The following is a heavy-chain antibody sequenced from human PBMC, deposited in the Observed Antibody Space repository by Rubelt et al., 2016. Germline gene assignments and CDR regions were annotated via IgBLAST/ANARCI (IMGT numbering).Heavy chain of an antibody. CDR3: ASGSSEWLMDAFDI. CDR1: GGSFSGYY. V-gene: IGHV4-34*01. Sequence: QVQLQQWGAGLLKPSETLSLTCAVYGGSFSGYYWSWIRQPPGKGLEWIGEINHSGSTNYNPSLKSRVTISVDSSKNQFSLKLSSVTAAATAVYYCASGSSEWLMDAFDIWGQGTMVTVSS. CDR2: INHSGST. J-gene: IGHJ3*02. D-gene: IGHD6-19*01.